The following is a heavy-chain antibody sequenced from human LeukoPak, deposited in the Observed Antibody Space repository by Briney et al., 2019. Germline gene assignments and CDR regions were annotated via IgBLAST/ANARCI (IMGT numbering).Heavy chain of an antibody. D-gene: IGHD6-6*01. CDR3: ARAKRREYSSSFVDY. V-gene: IGHV4-39*07. J-gene: IGHJ4*02. CDR1: GGSISSSSYY. Sequence: SETLSLTCTVSGGSISSSSYYWSWIRQPPGKGLEWIGEINHSGSTNYNPSLKSRVTISVDTSKNQFSLKLSSVTAADTAVYYCARAKRREYSSSFVDYWGQGTLVTASS. CDR2: INHSGST.